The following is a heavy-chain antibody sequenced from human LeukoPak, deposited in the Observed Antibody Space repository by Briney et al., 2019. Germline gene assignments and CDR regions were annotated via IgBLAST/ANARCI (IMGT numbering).Heavy chain of an antibody. CDR3: ARTTGTRVLDF. CDR2: INGYRGNT. Sequence: ASVKVSCKASGYTLSHYDITWVRQAPGQGLEWMGWINGYRGNTHYAQKFQGRVTMTTDTSTNTAHLELRSLRSDDTAVYYCARTTGTRVLDFWGQGTLVTVSS. D-gene: IGHD1-1*01. CDR1: GYTLSHYD. J-gene: IGHJ4*02. V-gene: IGHV1-18*01.